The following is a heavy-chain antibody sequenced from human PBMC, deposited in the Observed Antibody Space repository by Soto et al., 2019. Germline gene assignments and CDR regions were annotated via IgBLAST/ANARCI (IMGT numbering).Heavy chain of an antibody. CDR2: IYYSGTT. V-gene: IGHV4-61*01. Sequence: SETLSLTWTVSGGSVRSGNYYWSFIRQPPGKGLEWIGEIYYSGTTNYNPSLKSRVTISVDKSKNQFSLKLTSVTAADTAVYYCARQRGYYVDYWGQGTLVTVSS. CDR1: GGSVRSGNYY. D-gene: IGHD3-22*01. J-gene: IGHJ4*02. CDR3: ARQRGYYVDY.